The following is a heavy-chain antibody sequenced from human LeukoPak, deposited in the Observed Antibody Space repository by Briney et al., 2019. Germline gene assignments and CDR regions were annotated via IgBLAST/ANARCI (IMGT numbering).Heavy chain of an antibody. CDR1: GGSFSGYY. Sequence: PSETLSLTCAVYGGSFSGYYWSWIRQPPGKGLEWIGEINHSGSTNYNPSLKSRVTISVDKSKNQLSLKLISVTAADTAVYYCARGDATGYPDYWGQGTLVTVSS. CDR3: ARGDATGYPDY. CDR2: INHSGST. V-gene: IGHV4-34*01. J-gene: IGHJ4*02. D-gene: IGHD3-9*01.